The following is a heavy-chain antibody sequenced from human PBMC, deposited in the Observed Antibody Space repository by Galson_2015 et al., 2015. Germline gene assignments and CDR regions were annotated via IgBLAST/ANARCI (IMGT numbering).Heavy chain of an antibody. CDR1: GFTFSSYG. CDR2: IWYDGSNK. Sequence: SLRLSCAGSGFTFSSYGMHRVRQAPGKGLEWVAVIWYDGSNKYYADSVKGRFIISRDNSKNTVYLQMNSLRAEDTALYYCARLGTKWALDYWGQGTLVTVSS. J-gene: IGHJ4*02. V-gene: IGHV3-33*01. D-gene: IGHD2-8*01. CDR3: ARLGTKWALDY.